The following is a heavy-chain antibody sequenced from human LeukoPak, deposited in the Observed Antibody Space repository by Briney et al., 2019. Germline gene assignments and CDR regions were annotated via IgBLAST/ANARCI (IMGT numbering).Heavy chain of an antibody. V-gene: IGHV4-61*01. CDR3: ARGGASSLPFDY. Sequence: PSETLSLTCTVSGGSVSNASYYWSWIRQPPGKGLEWIGFIFYTGSTNYSPSLKSRVTISVDTSKKQFSLNLSSVTAADTAVYYCARGGASSLPFDYWGQGTLVTVSS. J-gene: IGHJ4*02. CDR1: GGSVSNASYY. D-gene: IGHD1-26*01. CDR2: IFYTGST.